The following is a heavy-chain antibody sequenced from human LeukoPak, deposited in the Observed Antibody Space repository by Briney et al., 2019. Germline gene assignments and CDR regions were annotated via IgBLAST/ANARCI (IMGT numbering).Heavy chain of an antibody. D-gene: IGHD2-2*01. Sequence: PSETLPLTCTVSGGSISGYFWSWIRQPPGKGLEWIGYIYYSGSTNYNPSLKSRVTISVDTSKNQFSLKLSSVTAADTALYYCARLYCSSTTCPFYYYMDVWGKGTTVTVSS. V-gene: IGHV4-59*01. CDR1: GGSISGYF. CDR3: ARLYCSSTTCPFYYYMDV. J-gene: IGHJ6*03. CDR2: IYYSGST.